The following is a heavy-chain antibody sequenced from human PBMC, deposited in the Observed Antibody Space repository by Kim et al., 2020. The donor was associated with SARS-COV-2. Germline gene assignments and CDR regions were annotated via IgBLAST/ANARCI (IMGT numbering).Heavy chain of an antibody. D-gene: IGHD3-3*02. CDR2: IRADGDT. CDR3: ARGLASSQPHWVDP. CDR1: GFTVSNSY. Sequence: GGSLRLSCVASGFTVSNSYVSWVRQAPGKGLEWVSTIRADGDTYYTDSVKGRFTISRDTSKNTVYLQMSSLRAEDTAIYYCARGLASSQPHWVDPWGQGT. J-gene: IGHJ5*02. V-gene: IGHV3-53*01.